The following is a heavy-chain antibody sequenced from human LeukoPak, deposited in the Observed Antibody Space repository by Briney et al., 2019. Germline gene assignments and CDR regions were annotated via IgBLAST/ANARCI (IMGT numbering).Heavy chain of an antibody. D-gene: IGHD3-22*01. J-gene: IGHJ4*02. CDR2: IKQDGSEK. V-gene: IGHV3-7*01. CDR1: GFTFSSYW. Sequence: GGSLRLSCAASGFTFSSYWMGWVRQAPGKGLEWVVNIKQDGSEKYYVDSVKGRFTISRDNAKNSLYLQMNSLRAEDTAVYYCARPYDSSGYYNDYWGQGTLVTVSS. CDR3: ARPYDSSGYYNDY.